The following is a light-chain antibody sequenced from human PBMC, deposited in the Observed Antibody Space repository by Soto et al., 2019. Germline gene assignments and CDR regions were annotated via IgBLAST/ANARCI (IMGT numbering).Light chain of an antibody. CDR3: QQYGSSPPYT. CDR1: QSVSNNY. Sequence: EVVLTQSPGTLSLSPGERATLSCRASQSVSNNYLAWYQQTPGQAPRLVIFGSSDRATAIPDRFSGSGSGTDFTLNISRLEPEDFAVYYCQQYGSSPPYTFGQGTKLEIK. V-gene: IGKV3-20*01. CDR2: GSS. J-gene: IGKJ2*01.